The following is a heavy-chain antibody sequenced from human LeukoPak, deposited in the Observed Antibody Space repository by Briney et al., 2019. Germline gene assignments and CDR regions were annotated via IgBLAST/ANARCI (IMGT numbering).Heavy chain of an antibody. CDR3: ARAITYYYGSGSSYYYYGMDV. Sequence: GGSLRLSCAASGFTFSTYAVTWVRQAPGKGLEWVSTISGGVDSTYYADSVKGRFTISRGNSKNTLYLQMNSLRAEDTAAYYCARAITYYYGSGSSYYYYGMDVWGQGTTVTVSS. V-gene: IGHV3-23*01. CDR2: ISGGVDST. CDR1: GFTFSTYA. J-gene: IGHJ6*02. D-gene: IGHD3-10*01.